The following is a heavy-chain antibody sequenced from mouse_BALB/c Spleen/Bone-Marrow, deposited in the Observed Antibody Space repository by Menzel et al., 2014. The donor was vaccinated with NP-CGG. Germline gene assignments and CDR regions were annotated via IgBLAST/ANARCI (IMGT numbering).Heavy chain of an antibody. V-gene: IGHV5-17*02. D-gene: IGHD2-4*01. J-gene: IGHJ4*01. CDR1: GFTFSSFG. CDR3: ARKGAMITHYYAMDY. Sequence: EVHLVESGGGLVQPGGSRKLSCAASGFTFSSFGMHWVRQAPEKGLEWVAYISNGSSTINYADTVKGRFTISRDNPKNTLFLQMTSLRSEDTAMYYCARKGAMITHYYAMDYWGQGTSVTVSS. CDR2: ISNGSSTI.